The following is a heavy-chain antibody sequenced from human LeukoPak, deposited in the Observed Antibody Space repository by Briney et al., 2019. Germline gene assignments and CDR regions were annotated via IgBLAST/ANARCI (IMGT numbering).Heavy chain of an antibody. J-gene: IGHJ5*02. CDR3: ARTSSSGSYYHWFDP. D-gene: IGHD3-10*01. CDR1: GYTFTGYY. V-gene: IGHV1-2*02. CDR2: INPNSGGT. Sequence: ASVKVSCKASGYTFTGYYMHWVRQAPGQGLEWMGWINPNSGGTNYAQKFQGRVTMTRDTSISTAYMELSRLRSDDTAVYYCARTSSSGSYYHWFDPWGQGTLVTVSS.